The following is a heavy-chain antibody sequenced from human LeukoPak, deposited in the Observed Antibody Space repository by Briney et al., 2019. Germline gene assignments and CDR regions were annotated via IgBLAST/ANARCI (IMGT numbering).Heavy chain of an antibody. D-gene: IGHD3-16*01. CDR2: MKEDGSDE. CDR3: ARGGAGGGYFPT. CDR1: GFIFSDST. V-gene: IGHV3-7*03. J-gene: IGHJ1*01. Sequence: GGSLRLSCVASGFIFSDSTMSWVRQAAGKGLEWVAKMKEDGSDENYVDSVKGRFTISRDNARNSLHLQMKSLRADDTAVYFCARGGAGGGYFPTWGQGILVIVSS.